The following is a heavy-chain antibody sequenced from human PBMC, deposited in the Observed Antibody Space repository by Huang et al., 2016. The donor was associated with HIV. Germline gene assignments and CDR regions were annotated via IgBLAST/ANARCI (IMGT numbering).Heavy chain of an antibody. V-gene: IGHV4-39*01. D-gene: IGHD3-10*01. CDR1: GGSISSSSYY. Sequence: QLQLQESGPGLVKPSETLSLTCTVSGGSISSSSYYWGWIRQPPGKGLEWIGTIYYMGSTYYNPSLNGLVTISVDTSKNQFSLKLSSVPAADTAVYYCARHERWAMVRGVPQWGFDYWGQGTLVTVSS. CDR3: ARHERWAMVRGVPQWGFDY. J-gene: IGHJ4*02. CDR2: IYYMGST.